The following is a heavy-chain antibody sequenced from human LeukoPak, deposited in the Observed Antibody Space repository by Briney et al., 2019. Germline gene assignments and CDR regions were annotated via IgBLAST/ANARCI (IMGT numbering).Heavy chain of an antibody. J-gene: IGHJ3*02. CDR1: GYTFTGYY. CDR3: ARDPPETATIWAFDI. D-gene: IGHD2-21*01. Sequence: ASVKVSCKASGYTFTGYYMHWVRQAPGQGLEWMGWINPNSGGTNYAQKFQGRVTMTRDTSISTAYMELSRLRSDDTAVYYCARDPPETATIWAFDIWGQGTMVTVSS. V-gene: IGHV1-2*02. CDR2: INPNSGGT.